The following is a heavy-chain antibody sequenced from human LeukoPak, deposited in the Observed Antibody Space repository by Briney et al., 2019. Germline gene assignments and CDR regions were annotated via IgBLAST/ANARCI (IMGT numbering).Heavy chain of an antibody. CDR2: INHSGST. J-gene: IGHJ5*02. Sequence: SETLSLTCAVYGGSFSGYYWSWIRQLPGKGLEWIGEINHSGSTNYNPSLKSRVTISVDTSKNQFSLKLSSVTAADTAVYYCARKVTYYDFWSGYFSGNWFDPWGQGTLVTVSS. CDR3: ARKVTYYDFWSGYFSGNWFDP. D-gene: IGHD3-3*01. CDR1: GGSFSGYY. V-gene: IGHV4-34*01.